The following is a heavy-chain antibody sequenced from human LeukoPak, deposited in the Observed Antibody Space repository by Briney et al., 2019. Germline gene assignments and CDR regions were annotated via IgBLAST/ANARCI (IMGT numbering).Heavy chain of an antibody. V-gene: IGHV3-48*04. CDR1: GFTFSSYS. D-gene: IGHD3-10*01. CDR3: ARTLGVSWFDP. J-gene: IGHJ5*02. CDR2: ISNSGITI. Sequence: PGGSLRLSCAASGFTFSSYSMNWVRQAPGQGLEWISYISNSGITISYSDSVKGRFTISRDNTKNIVYLQMNSLRAEDTARYYCARTLGVSWFDPWGQGTLVTVSS.